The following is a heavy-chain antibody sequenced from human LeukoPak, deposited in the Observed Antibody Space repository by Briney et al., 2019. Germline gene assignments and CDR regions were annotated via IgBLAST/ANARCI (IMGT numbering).Heavy chain of an antibody. J-gene: IGHJ4*02. D-gene: IGHD3-3*01. CDR2: ISGSGGST. Sequence: GGSLRLSCAASGFTFSSYAMSWVRRAPGKGLEWVSAISGSGGSTYYADSVKGRFTISRDNSKNTLYLQMNSLRAEDTAVYYCAKDSTTAYYDFWSGYWFDYWGQGTLVTVSS. CDR3: AKDSTTAYYDFWSGYWFDY. CDR1: GFTFSSYA. V-gene: IGHV3-23*01.